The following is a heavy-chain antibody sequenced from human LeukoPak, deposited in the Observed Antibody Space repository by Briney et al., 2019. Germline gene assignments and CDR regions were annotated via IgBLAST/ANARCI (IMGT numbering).Heavy chain of an antibody. J-gene: IGHJ4*02. CDR1: GFTFSSYW. V-gene: IGHV3-74*01. Sequence: GGSLRLSCAASGFTFSSYWMHWVRQAPGKGLVWVSRINSDGSSTSYADSVKGRFTISRDNAKNSLYLQMNSLRAEDTALYYCAKDRGTMVRGVIVPGTFDYWGQGTLVTVSS. D-gene: IGHD3-10*01. CDR3: AKDRGTMVRGVIVPGTFDY. CDR2: INSDGSST.